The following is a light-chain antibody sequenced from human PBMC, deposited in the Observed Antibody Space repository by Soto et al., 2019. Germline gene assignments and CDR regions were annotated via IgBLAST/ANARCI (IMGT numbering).Light chain of an antibody. CDR1: SGSIASNY. J-gene: IGLJ2*01. CDR3: QSYDSTNVV. Sequence: NFMLTQPHSVSESPGKTVTISCTRSSGSIASNYVQWYQQRPGSAPTTVIYEDKQRPSGVPDRFSGSIDSSSNSSSLTLSGLKTEDEADYYCQSYDSTNVVFGGGTKLTFL. CDR2: EDK. V-gene: IGLV6-57*03.